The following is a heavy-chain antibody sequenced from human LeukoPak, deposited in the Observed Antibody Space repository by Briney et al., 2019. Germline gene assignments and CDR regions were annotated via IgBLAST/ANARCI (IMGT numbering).Heavy chain of an antibody. CDR3: AKFRVGAHYFDY. V-gene: IGHV3-23*01. CDR2: ISGSGGST. CDR1: GFTFSSYA. J-gene: IGHJ4*02. D-gene: IGHD1-26*01. Sequence: GGSLRLSCAASGFTFSSYAMSWVRQAPVKGLEWVSAISGSGGSTYYADSVKGRFTISRDNSKNTLYLQMNSLRAEDTAVYYCAKFRVGAHYFDYWGQGTLVTVSS.